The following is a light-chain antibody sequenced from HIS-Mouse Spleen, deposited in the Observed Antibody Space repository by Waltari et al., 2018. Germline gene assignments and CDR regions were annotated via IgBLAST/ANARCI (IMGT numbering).Light chain of an antibody. CDR1: SSNIGAGYD. Sequence: QSVLTQPPSVSGAPGQRVTISCPGSSSNIGAGYDVHWYQQLPGTAPKLMIYDVSKRPSGVPDRFSGSKSGNTASLTISGLQAEDEADYYCCSYAGSYRVFGTGTKVTVL. V-gene: IGLV1-40*01. CDR2: DVS. CDR3: CSYAGSYRV. J-gene: IGLJ1*01.